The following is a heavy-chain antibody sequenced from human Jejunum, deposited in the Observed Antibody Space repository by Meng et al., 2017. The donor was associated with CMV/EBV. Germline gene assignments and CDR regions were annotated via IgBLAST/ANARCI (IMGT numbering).Heavy chain of an antibody. Sequence: GPGLVKPSQTRSLTCTVSGGSIGSDDFWSWLRQPAGKGLEWIGRISTGGSTSYNPSLKSRVALSLDTSKNQFSLRLSSVTAADTAIYYCARDILIGYIRHNYFDPWGQGTLVTVSS. D-gene: IGHD3-9*01. CDR3: ARDILIGYIRHNYFDP. V-gene: IGHV4-61*02. CDR1: GGSIGSDDF. J-gene: IGHJ5*02. CDR2: ISTGGST.